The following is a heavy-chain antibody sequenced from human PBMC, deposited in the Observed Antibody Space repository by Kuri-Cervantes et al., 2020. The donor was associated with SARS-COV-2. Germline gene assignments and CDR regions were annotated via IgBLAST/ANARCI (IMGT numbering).Heavy chain of an antibody. Sequence: ASVKVSCKAPETTFPNYDINWVRQATGQGLEWMGMVKTNSGNTLYAQIFQGRVTMTVDTSTDTAYMELSSLRSEDTAVYYCASPYITMVRGVIITGDYYLDYWGQGTLVTVSS. CDR3: ASPYITMVRGVIITGDYYLDY. CDR1: ETTFPNYD. CDR2: VKTNSGNT. J-gene: IGHJ4*02. D-gene: IGHD3-10*01. V-gene: IGHV1-8*01.